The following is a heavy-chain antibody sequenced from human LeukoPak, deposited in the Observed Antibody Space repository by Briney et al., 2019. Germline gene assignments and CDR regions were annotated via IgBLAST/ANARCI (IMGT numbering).Heavy chain of an antibody. CDR3: ARLPRYGGYDHFDY. CDR2: IYYRGTT. D-gene: IGHD5-12*01. J-gene: IGHJ4*02. Sequence: SETLSLTCTVSGDSIDSYYWSWIRQPPGKGLEWIGYIYYRGTTSYNPFHKSRVTISVDTSKNQFSLKLNAVTAADTAVYYCARLPRYGGYDHFDYWGQGSLVIVSS. V-gene: IGHV4-59*12. CDR1: GDSIDSYY.